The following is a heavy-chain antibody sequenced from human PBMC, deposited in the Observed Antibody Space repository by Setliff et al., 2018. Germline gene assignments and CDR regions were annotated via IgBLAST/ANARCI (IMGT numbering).Heavy chain of an antibody. D-gene: IGHD3-22*01. Sequence: SVKVSCKASGATFSSYGISWVRQAPGQGLEWMGGTIPMFGTTEYAQKFQGRLTIITDESTNTAFMQLSSLRSDDTAVNYCVREGVDSRSSTDYRYYMDVWGKGTTVTVSS. J-gene: IGHJ6*03. V-gene: IGHV1-69*05. CDR3: VREGVDSRSSTDYRYYMDV. CDR2: TIPMFGTT. CDR1: GATFSSYG.